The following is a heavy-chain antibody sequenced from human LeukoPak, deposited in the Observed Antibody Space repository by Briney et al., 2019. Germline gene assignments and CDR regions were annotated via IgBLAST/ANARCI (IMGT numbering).Heavy chain of an antibody. J-gene: IGHJ2*01. CDR1: GGSISSYY. CDR3: VREVDQQLPSYWHFDL. D-gene: IGHD6-13*01. Sequence: SETLSLTCTVSGGSISSYYWSWIRQPPGKGLEWIGYIYYSGSTNYNPSLKSRVTISVDTSKNQFSLKLISVTAADTAVYYCVREVDQQLPSYWHFDLWGRGTLVTVSS. CDR2: IYYSGST. V-gene: IGHV4-59*12.